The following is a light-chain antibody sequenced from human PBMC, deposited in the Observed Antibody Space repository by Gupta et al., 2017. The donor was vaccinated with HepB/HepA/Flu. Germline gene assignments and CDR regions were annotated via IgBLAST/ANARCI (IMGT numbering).Light chain of an antibody. CDR2: GAS. Sequence: EIVLRQSPLTLSLSQGERATLSCSASQSVRSSYLSWYQQKPGQAPRLLIYGASSWANGLPDRFSGSGSGTEFTLTISSLEPEDFAVYYCQQDCSSGWTFGQGTKVEIK. J-gene: IGKJ1*01. V-gene: IGKV3-20*01. CDR1: QSVRSSY. CDR3: QQDCSSGWT.